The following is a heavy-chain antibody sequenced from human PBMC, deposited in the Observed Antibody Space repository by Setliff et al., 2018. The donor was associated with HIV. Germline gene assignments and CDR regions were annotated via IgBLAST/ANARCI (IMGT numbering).Heavy chain of an antibody. V-gene: IGHV4-4*07. CDR1: GDSIGDYY. CDR2: VYASAYS. J-gene: IGHJ4*02. CDR3: ARRRVVTPMEFDY. D-gene: IGHD2-21*02. Sequence: SETLSLTCTVSGDSIGDYYWNWIRQPAGKGLEWIGRVYASAYSNYNPSLKSRVTMSVDKSKNQFSLKLRSVTAADTAVYYCARRRVVTPMEFDYWGQGILVTVSS.